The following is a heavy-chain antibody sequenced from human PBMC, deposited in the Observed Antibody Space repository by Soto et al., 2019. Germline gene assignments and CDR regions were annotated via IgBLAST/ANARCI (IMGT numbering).Heavy chain of an antibody. D-gene: IGHD5-18*01. Sequence: ASVKVSCKASGYTFTGYYMHWVRQAPGQGLEWMGWINPNSGGTNYAQKFQGWVTMTRDTSISTAYMELSRLRSDDTAVYYCARGGIQLWSDPLYATDFWGQGPTVTVSS. CDR2: INPNSGGT. CDR3: ARGGIQLWSDPLYATDF. V-gene: IGHV1-2*04. J-gene: IGHJ6*02. CDR1: GYTFTGYY.